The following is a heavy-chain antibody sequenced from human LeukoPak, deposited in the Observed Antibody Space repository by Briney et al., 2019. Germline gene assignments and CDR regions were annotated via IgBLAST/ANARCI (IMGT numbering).Heavy chain of an antibody. V-gene: IGHV1-2*02. J-gene: IGHJ5*02. CDR2: INPNSGGT. D-gene: IGHD3-9*01. CDR1: GYTFTGYY. CDR3: ARIRYDILTGRARTNWFDP. Sequence: ASVKVSCKASGYTFTGYYMHWVRQAPGQGLEWMGWINPNSGGTNYAQKFQGRVTMTRDTSISTAYMELSRLRSDDTAVYYCARIRYDILTGRARTNWFDPWGQGTLATVSS.